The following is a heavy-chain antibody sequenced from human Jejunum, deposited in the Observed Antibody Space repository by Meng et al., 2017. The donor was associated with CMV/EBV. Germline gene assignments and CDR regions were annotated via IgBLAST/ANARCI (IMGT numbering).Heavy chain of an antibody. Sequence: QRGGAGLLKPSETLSLPWAGNGGSFSGYYWSWIRQPPGKGLEWIGEINHSRGTKYNPSLKSRVTISADTSKNQFSLKLTSVTAADTAVYYCARGNYDSSGYYLDYWGQGTLVTVSS. CDR2: INHSRGT. V-gene: IGHV4-34*01. J-gene: IGHJ4*02. CDR1: GGSFSGYY. CDR3: ARGNYDSSGYYLDY. D-gene: IGHD3-22*01.